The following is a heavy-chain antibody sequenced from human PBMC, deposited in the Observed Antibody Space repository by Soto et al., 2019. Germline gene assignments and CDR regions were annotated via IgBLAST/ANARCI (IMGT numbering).Heavy chain of an antibody. CDR2: IWYDGSNK. Sequence: QVQLVESGGGVVQPGRSLRLSCAASGFTFSSYGMHWVRQAPGKGLEWVAVIWYDGSNKYYADSVKGRFTISRDNSKNTLYLQMNSLRAEDTAVYCCARDRSRSGGYSSSSGEGGWYFDLWGRGTLVTVSS. J-gene: IGHJ2*01. CDR3: ARDRSRSGGYSSSSGEGGWYFDL. CDR1: GFTFSSYG. V-gene: IGHV3-33*01. D-gene: IGHD6-6*01.